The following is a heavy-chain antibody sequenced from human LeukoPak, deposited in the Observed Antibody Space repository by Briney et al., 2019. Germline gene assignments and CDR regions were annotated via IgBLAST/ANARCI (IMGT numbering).Heavy chain of an antibody. CDR1: GYTFTDYF. D-gene: IGHD6-13*01. CDR2: INPNSGGT. V-gene: IGHV1-2*02. Sequence: ASVKVSCKASGYTFTDYFMHWVRQAPGQGLEWMGWINPNSGGTNFAQKFQGRVTMTRDTSISTAYMELSSLTSDDTAVYYCARAISSSWYYYYYYYYMDVWGKGTTVTISS. J-gene: IGHJ6*03. CDR3: ARAISSSWYYYYYYYYMDV.